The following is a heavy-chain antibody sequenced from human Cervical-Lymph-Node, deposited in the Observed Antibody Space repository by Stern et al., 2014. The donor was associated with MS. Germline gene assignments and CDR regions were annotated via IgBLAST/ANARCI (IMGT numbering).Heavy chain of an antibody. D-gene: IGHD3-10*01. V-gene: IGHV4-59*01. CDR3: ARAPDPGYYGMDV. J-gene: IGHJ6*02. Sequence: VQLQESGPGLVKPSETLSLTCTVSGGSISSYYWGWIRQPPGKGLESIGYIYYSGSTNYNPSLKSRVTISVDTSKNQFSLKLSSVTAADTAVYYCARAPDPGYYGMDVWGQGTTVTVSS. CDR2: IYYSGST. CDR1: GGSISSYY.